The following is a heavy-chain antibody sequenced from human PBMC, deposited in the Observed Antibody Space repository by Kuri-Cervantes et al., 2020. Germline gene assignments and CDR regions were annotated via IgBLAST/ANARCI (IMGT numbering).Heavy chain of an antibody. J-gene: IGHJ6*02. CDR3: ARVRAVAGKRHYYYYYGMDV. D-gene: IGHD6-19*01. CDR2: IYYSGST. CDR1: GGSISSYY. Sequence: SETLSLTCTVSGGSISSYYWSWIRQPPGKGLEWIGYIYYSGSTNYSPSLKSRVTISADTSKNQFSLKLSSVTAADTAVYYCARVRAVAGKRHYYYYYGMDVWGQGTTVTVSS. V-gene: IGHV4-59*01.